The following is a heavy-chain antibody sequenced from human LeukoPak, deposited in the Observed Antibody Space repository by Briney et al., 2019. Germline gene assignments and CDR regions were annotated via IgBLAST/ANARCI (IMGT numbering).Heavy chain of an antibody. CDR1: GYTFTGYY. D-gene: IGHD3-9*01. CDR3: ARNFDMKGFDP. Sequence: ASVKVSCKASGYTFTGYYMHWVRQAPGQGLEWMGWINPNSGFTKYAQKFQGRVTMTRDTSITTVYMDLTRLTSDDTAVYYCARNFDMKGFDPWGQGTLVTVSS. CDR2: INPNSGFT. J-gene: IGHJ5*02. V-gene: IGHV1-2*02.